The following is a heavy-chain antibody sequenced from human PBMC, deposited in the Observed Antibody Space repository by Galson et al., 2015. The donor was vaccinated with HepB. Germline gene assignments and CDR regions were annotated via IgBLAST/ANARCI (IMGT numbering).Heavy chain of an antibody. CDR2: IFLGGSNI. J-gene: IGHJ4*02. Sequence: QSGAEVKKPGESLKISCKGFGFSFTNSWIGWVRQMPGKGLEWMGIIFLGGSNIYYSPSSRGQVTISADRSMTTAYIQWSSLKASDTAIYYCAMATEGLFFLDYWGQGTLFTVSS. V-gene: IGHV5-51*01. CDR3: AMATEGLFFLDY. D-gene: IGHD3-3*01. CDR1: GFSFTNSW.